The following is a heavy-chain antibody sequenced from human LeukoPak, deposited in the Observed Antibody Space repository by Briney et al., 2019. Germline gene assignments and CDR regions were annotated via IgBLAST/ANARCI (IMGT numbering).Heavy chain of an antibody. D-gene: IGHD6-19*01. Sequence: PGGSLRLSCAASGFTFDDYAMHWVRQAPGKGLEWVSGISWNSGSIGYADSVKGRFTISRDNAKNSLYLQMNSLRAEDTALYYCAKDIGISGAGWSVDYWGQGTLVTVSS. J-gene: IGHJ4*02. V-gene: IGHV3-9*01. CDR1: GFTFDDYA. CDR3: AKDIGISGAGWSVDY. CDR2: ISWNSGSI.